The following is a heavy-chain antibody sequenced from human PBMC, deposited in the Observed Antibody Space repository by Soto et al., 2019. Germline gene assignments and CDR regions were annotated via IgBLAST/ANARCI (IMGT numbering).Heavy chain of an antibody. V-gene: IGHV1-8*01. J-gene: IGHJ4*02. CDR2: MRTDSGNT. D-gene: IGHD2-2*01. CDR3: ARGPSRDVAIPAATAEL. Sequence: QVQLVQSGAEVKKPGASVKVSCKASGYTFTSYDINWVRQAPGQGLEWMGWMRTDSGNTGFAQQFQGRFTMTRDTSTNTAYMDLSNLRSDDTAVYYCARGPSRDVAIPAATAELWGQGTLLTVSS. CDR1: GYTFTSYD.